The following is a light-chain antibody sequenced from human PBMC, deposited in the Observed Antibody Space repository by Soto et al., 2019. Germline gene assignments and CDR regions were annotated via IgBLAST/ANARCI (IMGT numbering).Light chain of an antibody. J-gene: IGLJ2*01. CDR2: DTN. CDR3: GTWDSSLSAVV. Sequence: QSVLTQPPSVSAAPGPKVTISCSGSSSNIGNNYVSWYQQLPGTAPKLLIYDTNKRPSGIPDRFSGSKSGTSATLGITGLQTGDEDDYYCGTWDSSLSAVVFGGGTKLTVL. CDR1: SSNIGNNY. V-gene: IGLV1-51*01.